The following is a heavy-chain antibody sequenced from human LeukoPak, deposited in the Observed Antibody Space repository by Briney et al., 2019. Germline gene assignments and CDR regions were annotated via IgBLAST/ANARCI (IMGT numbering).Heavy chain of an antibody. CDR2: IYYSGST. J-gene: IGHJ4*02. Sequence: PSETLSLTCTVSGYSISSGYYWGWIRQPPGKGLEWIGYIYYSGSTNYNPSLKSRVTISVDTSKNQFSLKLSSVTAADTAVYYGRAVADTRLDYWGQGTLVTVSS. D-gene: IGHD6-19*01. CDR1: GYSISSGYY. CDR3: RAVADTRLDY. V-gene: IGHV4-61*05.